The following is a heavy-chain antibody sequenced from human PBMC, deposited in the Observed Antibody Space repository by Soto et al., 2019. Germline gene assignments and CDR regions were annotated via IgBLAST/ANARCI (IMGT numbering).Heavy chain of an antibody. V-gene: IGHV4-30-2*01. D-gene: IGHD5-12*01. Sequence: SETLSLTCAVSGGSISSGGYSWSWIRQPPGKGLEWIGYIYHSGSTYYNPSLKSRVTISVDRSKNQFSLKLSSVTAADTAVYYCARAERGYSGYDNWGQGTLVTVSS. CDR2: IYHSGST. CDR1: GGSISSGGYS. CDR3: ARAERGYSGYDN. J-gene: IGHJ4*02.